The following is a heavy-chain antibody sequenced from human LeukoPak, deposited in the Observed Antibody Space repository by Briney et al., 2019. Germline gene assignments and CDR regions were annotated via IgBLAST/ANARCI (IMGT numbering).Heavy chain of an antibody. CDR3: ARFSPRAMGNYLDF. V-gene: IGHV4-30-2*01. Sequence: SETLSLTCAVSGGSISSGSYSWSWLRQPPGKGLEWIGYIYPRGSTYYNPSLKSRVILSLDKSANQFSLNLSSVTAADTAVYYCARFSPRAMGNYLDFWGQGTLVTVSS. D-gene: IGHD7-27*01. J-gene: IGHJ4*02. CDR1: GGSISSGSYS. CDR2: IYPRGST.